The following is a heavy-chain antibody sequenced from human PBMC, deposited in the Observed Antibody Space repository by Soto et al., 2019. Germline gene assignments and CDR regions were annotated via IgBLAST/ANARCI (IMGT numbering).Heavy chain of an antibody. CDR2: IKSDGRYT. CDR3: ATGGSGYFTY. J-gene: IGHJ4*02. D-gene: IGHD3-22*01. Sequence: EVQLVESGGGLVQPGGSLRLSCAASGFTFNTYCMQWVRQAPGKGLVWVSRIKSDGRYTNYADSVKGRFTISRDNAKNKLFLQMNSLGAEDTAVYYCATGGSGYFTYWGQGTLVTVSS. V-gene: IGHV3-74*01. CDR1: GFTFNTYC.